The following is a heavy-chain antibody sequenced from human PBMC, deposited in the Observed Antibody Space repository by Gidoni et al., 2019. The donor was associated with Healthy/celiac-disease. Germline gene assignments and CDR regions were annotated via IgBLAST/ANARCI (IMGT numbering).Heavy chain of an antibody. V-gene: IGHV3-30*18. CDR3: AKGKAPYVDTAMVFFDY. Sequence: QVQLVESGGGVVQPGRSLRLSCAASGFTFSSYRMHWVRQAPGKGLEWVGVISYDGSNKYYADSVKGRFTISRDNSKNTLYLQMNSLRAEDTAVYYCAKGKAPYVDTAMVFFDYWGQGTLVTVSS. CDR2: ISYDGSNK. CDR1: GFTFSSYR. D-gene: IGHD5-18*01. J-gene: IGHJ4*02.